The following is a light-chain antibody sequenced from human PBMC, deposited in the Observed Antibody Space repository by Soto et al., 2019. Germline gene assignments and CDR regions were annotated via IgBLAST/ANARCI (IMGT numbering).Light chain of an antibody. V-gene: IGKV3-20*01. CDR2: GTS. CDR3: QQYGTSPPYT. CDR1: QSVSSSN. J-gene: IGKJ2*01. Sequence: EIVLTQSPVTLSLSPGERATLSCRASQSVSSSNLAWYQQKTGQAPRLLIYGTSSRATGIPDRFSGSGSGTDFTLTISRLEPDAFAVYYCQQYGTSPPYTFGQGTKLEIK.